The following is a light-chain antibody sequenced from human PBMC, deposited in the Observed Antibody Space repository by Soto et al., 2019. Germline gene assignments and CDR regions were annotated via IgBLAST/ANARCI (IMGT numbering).Light chain of an antibody. V-gene: IGKV1-39*01. CDR1: QSITSY. J-gene: IGKJ5*01. CDR2: GAS. CDR3: QQSDSTPIT. Sequence: DIQMTQSPSSLSASVGDRVTITCRAGQSITSYLNWYQQKPGKAPKLLINGASTLQSGVPSRFSGSGSGTNFTLTISSLQPEDFATYYCQQSDSTPITFGQGTRLEIK.